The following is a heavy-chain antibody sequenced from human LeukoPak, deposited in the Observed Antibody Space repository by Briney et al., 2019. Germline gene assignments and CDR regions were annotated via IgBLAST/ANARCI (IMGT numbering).Heavy chain of an antibody. V-gene: IGHV3-43*02. J-gene: IGHJ3*02. CDR2: ISGDGGST. CDR1: GFIFYDYA. D-gene: IGHD3-22*01. Sequence: PGGSLRLSCAASGFIFYDYAMHWVRQAPGKGLEWVSLISGDGGSTYYADSVKGRFTISRDNSKNSLYLQMNSLRTEDTALYYCARGYYYDSSGYYLSDAFDIWGQGTMVTVSS. CDR3: ARGYYYDSSGYYLSDAFDI.